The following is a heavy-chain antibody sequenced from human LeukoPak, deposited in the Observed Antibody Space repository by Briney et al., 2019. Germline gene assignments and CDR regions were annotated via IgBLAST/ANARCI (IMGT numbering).Heavy chain of an antibody. CDR1: GDFITAYY. Sequence: SETLSLTCTVSGDFITAYYWSWIRQPPGKGLEWIGHVYYSGSTEYNPSLRSRVTISLDMSKHQFSLNLTSVTAADTAVYYCASNTGTVFDYWGQGALVTVSS. CDR2: VYYSGST. V-gene: IGHV4-59*01. J-gene: IGHJ4*02. D-gene: IGHD7-27*01. CDR3: ASNTGTVFDY.